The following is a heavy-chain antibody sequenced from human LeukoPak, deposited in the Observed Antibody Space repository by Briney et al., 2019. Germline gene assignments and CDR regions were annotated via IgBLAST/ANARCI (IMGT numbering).Heavy chain of an antibody. CDR3: ARTDNKYDSRLLFN. Sequence: ASVTVSCKTSGYTFTDYYIHWVRQAPGHGLEWMGWVNPHTGGTKFAPGFRGRVTITRDKSVTTAYLELNSLESDDTAIYYCARTDNKYDSRLLFNWGQGTQITVSS. CDR2: VNPHTGGT. V-gene: IGHV1-2*02. CDR1: GYTFTDYY. D-gene: IGHD3-22*01. J-gene: IGHJ4*02.